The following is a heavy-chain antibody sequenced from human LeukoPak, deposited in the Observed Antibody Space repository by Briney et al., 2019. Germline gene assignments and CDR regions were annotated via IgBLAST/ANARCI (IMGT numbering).Heavy chain of an antibody. J-gene: IGHJ4*02. CDR2: ISWNSGSI. CDR3: AKDIGDY. V-gene: IGHV3-9*01. Sequence: GGSLRLSCAASGFTFDDYAMHWVRQAPGKGLEWVSGISWNSGSIGYADSVKGRFTISRDNAKNSLYLQMNSLRAEDTALYYCAKDIGDYWGQGTLVTVSS. D-gene: IGHD3-10*01. CDR1: GFTFDDYA.